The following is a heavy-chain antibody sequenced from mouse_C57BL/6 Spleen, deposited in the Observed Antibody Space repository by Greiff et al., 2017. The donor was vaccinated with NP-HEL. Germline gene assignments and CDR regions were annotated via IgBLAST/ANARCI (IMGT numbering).Heavy chain of an antibody. CDR3: ARDDQGWFAY. CDR1: GYTFTSYW. V-gene: IGHV1-61*01. CDR2: IYPSDSET. J-gene: IGHJ3*01. D-gene: IGHD2-12*01. Sequence: QVQLQQPGAELVRPGSSVKLSCKASGYTFTSYWMDWVKQRPGQGLEWIGNIYPSDSETHYNQKFKDKATLTVDKSSSTAYMQLSSLTSEDSAVYYCARDDQGWFAYWGQGTLVTVSA.